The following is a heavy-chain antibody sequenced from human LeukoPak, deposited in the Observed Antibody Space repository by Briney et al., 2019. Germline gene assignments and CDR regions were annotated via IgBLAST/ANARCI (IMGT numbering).Heavy chain of an antibody. D-gene: IGHD5-18*01. V-gene: IGHV3-48*03. CDR2: ISSSGRNI. CDR1: GFTFSNYE. Sequence: GGSLRLSCAASGFTFSNYEFNWVRQAPGKGLEWVSYISSSGRNIYYADSVKGRFTISRDNAKNSLYLQMNSQRAEDTAVYYCARDLVQLWSKDFWGQGTLVTVSS. J-gene: IGHJ4*02. CDR3: ARDLVQLWSKDF.